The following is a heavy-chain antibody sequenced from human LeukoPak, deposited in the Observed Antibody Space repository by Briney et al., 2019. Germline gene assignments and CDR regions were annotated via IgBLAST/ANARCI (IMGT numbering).Heavy chain of an antibody. J-gene: IGHJ6*03. D-gene: IGHD4-11*01. V-gene: IGHV1-8*01. Sequence: ASVKVSCKASGYTFTSYDINWVRQATGQGLEWMGWMNPNSGNTGYAQKFQGRVTMIRNTSISTAYMELSSLRSEDTAVYYCARGGVTVTTGSWYYYYYYMDVWGKGTTVTVSS. CDR1: GYTFTSYD. CDR3: ARGGVTVTTGSWYYYYYYMDV. CDR2: MNPNSGNT.